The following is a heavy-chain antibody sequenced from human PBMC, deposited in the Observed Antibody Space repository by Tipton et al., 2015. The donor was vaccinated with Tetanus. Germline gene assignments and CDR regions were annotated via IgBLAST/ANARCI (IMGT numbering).Heavy chain of an antibody. CDR3: ARDRGEQWTNFYYMDV. CDR1: GFSVANHW. Sequence: GSLRLSCAASGFSVANHWMSWVRQAPGKGLEWVANIREDGGETKYVDSVKGRFTISRDNAKNAFYLQMNSLRVEDTVVYYCARDRGEQWTNFYYMDVWGKGRMVIVSS. CDR2: IREDGGET. V-gene: IGHV3-7*03. J-gene: IGHJ6*03. D-gene: IGHD6-19*01.